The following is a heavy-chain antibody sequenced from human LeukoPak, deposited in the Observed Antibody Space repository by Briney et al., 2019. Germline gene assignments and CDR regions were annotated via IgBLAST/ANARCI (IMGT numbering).Heavy chain of an antibody. V-gene: IGHV3-30-3*01. CDR3: ARDTYGGAVAGTRMNWFDP. D-gene: IGHD6-19*01. CDR2: ISYDGSNK. CDR1: GFTFSSYA. Sequence: GGSLRLSCAASGFTFSSYAMHWVRQAPGKGLEWVAVISYDGSNKYYADSVKGRFTISRDNSKNTLYLQMNSLRAEDTAVYYCARDTYGGAVAGTRMNWFDPWGQGTLVTVSS. J-gene: IGHJ5*02.